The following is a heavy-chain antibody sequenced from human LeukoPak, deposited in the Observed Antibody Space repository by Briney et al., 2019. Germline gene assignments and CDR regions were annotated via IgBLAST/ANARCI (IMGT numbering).Heavy chain of an antibody. CDR1: GGSISSSSYY. Sequence: SETLSLTCTVSGGSISSSSYYWGRIRQPPGKGLEYIGSSYYSGSTYYNPSLKSRVTISVDTSKNQFSLNLSSVTAADTAVYYCARDQQWLVHYYYYYYMDVWGKGTTVTVSS. CDR2: SYYSGST. J-gene: IGHJ6*03. V-gene: IGHV4-39*02. CDR3: ARDQQWLVHYYYYYYMDV. D-gene: IGHD6-19*01.